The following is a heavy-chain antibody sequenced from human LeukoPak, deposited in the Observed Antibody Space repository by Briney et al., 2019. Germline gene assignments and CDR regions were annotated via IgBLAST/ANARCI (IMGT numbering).Heavy chain of an antibody. CDR1: GFTFSSYA. J-gene: IGHJ4*02. D-gene: IGHD3-22*01. Sequence: QSGGSLRLSCAASGFTFSSYAMSWVRQAPGKGLEWVSAISGSGGSTYYADSVKGRFTISRDNSKNTLYLQMNSLRAEDTAVYYCARDPLYYYDSSGYYYAGGLDYWGQGTLVTVSS. CDR3: ARDPLYYYDSSGYYYAGGLDY. V-gene: IGHV3-23*01. CDR2: ISGSGGST.